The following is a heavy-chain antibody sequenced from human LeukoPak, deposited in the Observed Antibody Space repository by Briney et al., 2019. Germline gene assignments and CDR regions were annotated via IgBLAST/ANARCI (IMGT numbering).Heavy chain of an antibody. J-gene: IGHJ6*04. CDR1: GFTFSSYA. D-gene: IGHD3-10*02. Sequence: GGSLRLSCAASGFTFSSYAMSWVRQAPGKGLECISGFSGSGGSTYYADSVKGRFTISRDNAKNSLYLQMNSLRAEDTAVYYCAELGITMIGGVWGKGTTVTISS. V-gene: IGHV3-23*01. CDR3: AELGITMIGGV. CDR2: FSGSGGST.